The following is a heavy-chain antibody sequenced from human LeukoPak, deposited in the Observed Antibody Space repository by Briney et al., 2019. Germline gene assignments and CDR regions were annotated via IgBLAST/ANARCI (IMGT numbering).Heavy chain of an antibody. J-gene: IGHJ6*02. CDR2: IKQDGSEK. V-gene: IGHV3-7*01. D-gene: IGHD4-17*01. CDR3: ARFSVTKYYGMDV. CDR1: GFTFSSYW. Sequence: PGGSLRLSCAASGFTFSSYWMSWVRQAPGKGLEWVANIKQDGSEKYYVDPVKGRFTISRDNAKNSLYLQMNSLRAEDTAVYYCARFSVTKYYGMDVWGQGTTVTVSS.